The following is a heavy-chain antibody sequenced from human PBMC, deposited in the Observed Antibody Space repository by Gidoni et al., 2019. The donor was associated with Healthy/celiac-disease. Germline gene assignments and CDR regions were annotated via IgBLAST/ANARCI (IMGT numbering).Heavy chain of an antibody. CDR2: ISWNSGSI. J-gene: IGHJ6*02. D-gene: IGHD3-22*01. CDR1: GFTFDDYA. CDR3: AKDQGMPYDSSGYYGYYYYGMDV. V-gene: IGHV3-9*01. Sequence: EVQLVESGGGLVQPGRSLRLSCAASGFTFDDYAMPWVRHAPGKGLEWVSGISWNSGSIGYADSVKCRFTISRDNAKNSLYLQMNSLRAEDTALYYCAKDQGMPYDSSGYYGYYYYGMDVWGQGTTVTVSS.